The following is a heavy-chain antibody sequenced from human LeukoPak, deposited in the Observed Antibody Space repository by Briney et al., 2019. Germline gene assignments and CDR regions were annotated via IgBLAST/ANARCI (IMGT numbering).Heavy chain of an antibody. CDR2: IYHSGST. V-gene: IGHV4-4*02. J-gene: IGHJ3*02. Sequence: PSGTLSLTCAVSGGSISSSNWWSWVRQPPGKGLEWIGEIYHSGSTNYNPSLKSRVTISVDKSKNQFSLKLSSVTAADTAVYYCARDRGMITCGGVYPDAFDIWGQGTMVTVPS. CDR3: ARDRGMITCGGVYPDAFDI. D-gene: IGHD3-16*01. CDR1: GGSISSSNW.